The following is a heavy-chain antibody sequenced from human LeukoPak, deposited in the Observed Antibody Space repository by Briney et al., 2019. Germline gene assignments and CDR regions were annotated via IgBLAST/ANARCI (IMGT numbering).Heavy chain of an antibody. V-gene: IGHV4-34*01. Sequence: SETLSLTCAVYGGSFSGYYWSWIRQPPGKGLEWIGEVNHSGSTNYNPSLKSRVTISVDTSKNQFSLKLSSVTAADTAVYYCASWDPIGEEELVTKLHDAFDIWGQGTMVTVSS. CDR2: VNHSGST. D-gene: IGHD2-21*02. J-gene: IGHJ3*02. CDR1: GGSFSGYY. CDR3: ASWDPIGEEELVTKLHDAFDI.